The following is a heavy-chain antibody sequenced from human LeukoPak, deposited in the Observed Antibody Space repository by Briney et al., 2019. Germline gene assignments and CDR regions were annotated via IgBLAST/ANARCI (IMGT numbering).Heavy chain of an antibody. D-gene: IGHD3-16*02. CDR2: IKEDGSET. CDR3: VSGGSYHYH. Sequence: PGGSLRLSCVVSGFTFSNYWMSWVRQAPGKGLEWVANIKEDGSETYYVDSVKGRFTISRDNSKNSLYLQMNSLRAEDTSVYYCVSGGSYHYHWGQGTLATVSS. J-gene: IGHJ5*02. V-gene: IGHV3-7*01. CDR1: GFTFSNYW.